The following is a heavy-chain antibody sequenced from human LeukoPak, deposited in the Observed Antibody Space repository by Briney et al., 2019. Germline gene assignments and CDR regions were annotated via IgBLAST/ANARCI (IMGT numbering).Heavy chain of an antibody. D-gene: IGHD3-22*01. V-gene: IGHV4-34*01. J-gene: IGHJ4*02. CDR1: GGSFSGYY. Sequence: SETLSLTCAVYGGSFSGYYWSWVRQPPGKGLEWDGEINHSGSTNYNPSLKSRVTISVDTSKNQFSLKLSSVTAADTAVYYRARMAGSSGLWGQGTLVTVSS. CDR2: INHSGST. CDR3: ARMAGSSGL.